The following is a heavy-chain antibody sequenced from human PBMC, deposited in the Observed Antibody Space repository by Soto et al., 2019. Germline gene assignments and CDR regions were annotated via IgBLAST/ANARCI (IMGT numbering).Heavy chain of an antibody. V-gene: IGHV5-51*01. J-gene: IGHJ5*02. D-gene: IGHD2-21*02. CDR1: GYSFTSYW. Sequence: GESLKISCKGSGYSFTSYWIGWVRQMPGKGLEWMGIIYPGDSDTRYSPSFQGQVTISADKSISTAYLQWSSLKASDTAMYYCARSLAYCGGDCYAEWFDPWGQGTLVTV. CDR2: IYPGDSDT. CDR3: ARSLAYCGGDCYAEWFDP.